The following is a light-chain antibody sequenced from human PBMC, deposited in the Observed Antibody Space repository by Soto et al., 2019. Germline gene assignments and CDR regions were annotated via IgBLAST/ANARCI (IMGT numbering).Light chain of an antibody. V-gene: IGKV3-15*01. CDR3: QQYGSSPLT. Sequence: EIVMTQSPATLSVSPGERATLSCRASQSVSGNLAWYQQKPGQAPRLLIYGASTRATGIPARFSGSGSGTEFTLTISRLEPEDFAVYYCQQYGSSPLTFGGGTKVEIK. J-gene: IGKJ4*01. CDR2: GAS. CDR1: QSVSGN.